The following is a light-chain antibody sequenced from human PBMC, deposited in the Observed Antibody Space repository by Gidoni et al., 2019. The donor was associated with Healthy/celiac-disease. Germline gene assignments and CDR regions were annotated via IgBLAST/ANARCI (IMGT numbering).Light chain of an antibody. CDR1: QGISSY. V-gene: IGKV1-8*01. J-gene: IGKJ2*01. CDR2: AAS. CDR3: QQYYSYPPT. Sequence: MTQSPASLSASTGDRVTITCRASQGISSYLSWYQQKPGKAPKLLLYAASSLQSGVPSRFSGSGSGTDFTLTISCLQPEDFATYYCQQYYSYPPTFGQGTKLEIK.